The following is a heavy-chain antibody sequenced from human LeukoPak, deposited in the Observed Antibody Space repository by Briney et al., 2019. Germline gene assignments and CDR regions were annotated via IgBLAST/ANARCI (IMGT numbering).Heavy chain of an antibody. Sequence: SVKVSCKASGGTFSSYAISWVRQAPGQGLEWMGEIIPIFGTANYAQKFQGRVTITADESTSTAYMELSSLRSEDTAVYYCARKGALWFGELFHYMDVWGKGTTVTVSS. CDR3: ARKGALWFGELFHYMDV. D-gene: IGHD3-10*01. CDR1: GGTFSSYA. J-gene: IGHJ6*03. CDR2: IIPIFGTA. V-gene: IGHV1-69*01.